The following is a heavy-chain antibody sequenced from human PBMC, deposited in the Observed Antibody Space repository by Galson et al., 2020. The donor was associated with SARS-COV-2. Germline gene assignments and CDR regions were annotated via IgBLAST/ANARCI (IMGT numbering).Heavy chain of an antibody. CDR2: INGDGRIT. Sequence: GGSLRLSCAASGFTFSRYWMHWVRQVPGKGLVWVSRINGDGRITDYADSGRGRFTISRDNAKNTLYLQMNTLRAEDTSVYYCGRDLGGVASAWGQGTLVTVSS. CDR1: GFTFSRYW. D-gene: IGHD3-16*01. V-gene: IGHV3-74*01. CDR3: GRDLGGVASA. J-gene: IGHJ5*02.